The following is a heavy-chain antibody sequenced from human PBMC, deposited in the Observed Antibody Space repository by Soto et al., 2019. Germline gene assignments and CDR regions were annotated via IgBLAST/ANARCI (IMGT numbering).Heavy chain of an antibody. CDR1: GFTFSSYW. J-gene: IGHJ6*02. Sequence: GGSLRLTCAASGFTFSSYWMHWVRQAPGKGLVWVSRINSDGSSTSYADSVKGRFTISRDNAKNTLYLQMNSLRAEDTAVYYCARDSRVYYYGMDVWGQGTTFTVS. V-gene: IGHV3-74*01. CDR2: INSDGSST. CDR3: ARDSRVYYYGMDV.